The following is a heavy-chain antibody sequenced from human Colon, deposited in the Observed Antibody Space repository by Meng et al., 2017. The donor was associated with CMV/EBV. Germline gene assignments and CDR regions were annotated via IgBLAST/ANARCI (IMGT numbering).Heavy chain of an antibody. CDR3: ARGTPYYDFWSGYYTLDY. CDR1: GFTFSSYS. Sequence: GGSLRLSCAASGFTFSSYSMNWVRQAPGKGLVWVSRINSDGSSTSYADSVKGRFTISRDNAKNTLYLQMNSLRGEDTAVYYCARGTPYYDFWSGYYTLDYWGQGTLVTVSS. V-gene: IGHV3-74*01. J-gene: IGHJ4*02. D-gene: IGHD3-3*01. CDR2: INSDGSST.